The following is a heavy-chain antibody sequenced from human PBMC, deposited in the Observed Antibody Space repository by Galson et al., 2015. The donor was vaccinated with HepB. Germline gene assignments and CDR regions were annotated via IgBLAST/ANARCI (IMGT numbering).Heavy chain of an antibody. CDR2: ISDDGRQQ. CDR3: VRELSTGYFDY. V-gene: IGHV3-30*04. J-gene: IGHJ4*02. Sequence: SLRLSCAASGFTFNTYAMSWVSQVPGKGLEWVALISDDGRQQFYADSAKGRFTISRDNSRNTLYLQMNNLRTDDTAVFFCVRELSTGYFDYWGQGALVTVSS. CDR1: GFTFNTYA. D-gene: IGHD4-11*01.